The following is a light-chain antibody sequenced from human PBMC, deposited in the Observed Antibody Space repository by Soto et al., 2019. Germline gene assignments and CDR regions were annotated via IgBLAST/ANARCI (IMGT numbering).Light chain of an antibody. Sequence: EIVLTQSPGTLSLSPGERATLSCRASQSVRTNYLAWYQQKPGQAPWLLIYGAFNRAGGVPDRFSGSGSGTDFTLTISRLEPEDFAVYYCQHRMDWPLTFGQGTRLDIK. V-gene: IGKV3D-20*02. CDR2: GAF. CDR1: QSVRTNY. J-gene: IGKJ5*01. CDR3: QHRMDWPLT.